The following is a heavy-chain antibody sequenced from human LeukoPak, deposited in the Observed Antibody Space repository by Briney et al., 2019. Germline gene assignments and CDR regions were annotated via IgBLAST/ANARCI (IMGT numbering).Heavy chain of an antibody. CDR1: GGSFSGYY. CDR3: VRGRFTIFGVVRYNWFDP. CDR2: INHSGST. D-gene: IGHD3-3*01. Sequence: SETLSLTCAVYGGSFSGYYWSWIRQPPGKGLEWIGEINHSGSTNYNPSLKSRVTISVDTSKNQFSLKLSSVTAADTAVYYCVRGRFTIFGVVRYNWFDPWGQGTLVTVSS. J-gene: IGHJ5*02. V-gene: IGHV4-34*01.